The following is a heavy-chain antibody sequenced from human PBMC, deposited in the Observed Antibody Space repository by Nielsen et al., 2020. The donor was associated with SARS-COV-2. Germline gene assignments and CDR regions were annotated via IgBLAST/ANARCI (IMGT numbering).Heavy chain of an antibody. CDR2: INRDGSVT. D-gene: IGHD5-24*01. J-gene: IGHJ6*02. CDR3: VREGDGYHSYYYGLDV. Sequence: AGSLTLSCAASGFTLSNYNMHWVRQGPGKGLVWVSRINRDGSVTNYAYSVKGRFTISRDNGGNTLYLQVNSLRAEDTAVYYCVREGDGYHSYYYGLDVWGRGTTVTVSS. CDR1: GFTLSNYN. V-gene: IGHV3-74*01.